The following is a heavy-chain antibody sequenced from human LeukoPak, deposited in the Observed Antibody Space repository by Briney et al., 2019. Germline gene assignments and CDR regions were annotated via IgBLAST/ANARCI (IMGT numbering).Heavy chain of an antibody. Sequence: ASVKVSCKASGYPFTSSALNWVRQAPGQGLEWMGWINTNTGNPTYAQGFTGRFVFSLDTSVSTAYLHISSLEAEDTAIYYCATDLKKGDSGCFDYWGQGTLVTVSS. D-gene: IGHD6-19*01. CDR1: GYPFTSSA. J-gene: IGHJ4*02. CDR3: ATDLKKGDSGCFDY. CDR2: INTNTGNP. V-gene: IGHV7-4-1*02.